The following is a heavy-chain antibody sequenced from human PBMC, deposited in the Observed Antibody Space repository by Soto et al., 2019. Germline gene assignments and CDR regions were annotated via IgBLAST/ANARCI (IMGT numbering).Heavy chain of an antibody. Sequence: QVQLVQSGAEVKKPGSSVKVSCKASGGTFSSYAISWVRQAPGQGLEWMGGIIPIFGTANYAQKFQGRVTTTADESTSTAYRELSSLRSEDTAVYYCASPIHCSGGSCYYYYYYGMDVWGQGTTVTVSS. D-gene: IGHD2-15*01. CDR1: GGTFSSYA. CDR3: ASPIHCSGGSCYYYYYYGMDV. V-gene: IGHV1-69*12. J-gene: IGHJ6*02. CDR2: IIPIFGTA.